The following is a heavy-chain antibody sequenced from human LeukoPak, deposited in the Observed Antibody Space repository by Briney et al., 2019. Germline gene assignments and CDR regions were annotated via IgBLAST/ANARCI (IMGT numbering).Heavy chain of an antibody. J-gene: IGHJ4*02. CDR2: ISSGSSTI. CDR1: GFSFSSYS. CDR3: ARDQYLDY. V-gene: IGHV3-48*04. Sequence: GGSLRLSCATSGFSFSSYSMNWVRQAPGKGLEWVSYISSGSSTIYYADSVKGRFTISRDNAKNSLDLQMNSLRAEDTAVYYCARDQYLDYWGQGTLVTVSS.